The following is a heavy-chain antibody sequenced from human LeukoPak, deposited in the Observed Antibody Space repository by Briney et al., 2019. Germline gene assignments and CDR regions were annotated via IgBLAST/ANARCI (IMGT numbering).Heavy chain of an antibody. CDR1: GFTVSSNY. CDR2: IYSGGST. V-gene: IGHV3-66*01. D-gene: IGHD5-12*01. Sequence: GGSLRLSCAASGFTVSSNYMSWVRQAPGKGLEWVSVIYSGGSTYYADSVKGRFTISRDNSRNTLYLQMNSLRAEDTAVYYCARGFSGYDPFDYWGQGTLVTVSS. J-gene: IGHJ4*02. CDR3: ARGFSGYDPFDY.